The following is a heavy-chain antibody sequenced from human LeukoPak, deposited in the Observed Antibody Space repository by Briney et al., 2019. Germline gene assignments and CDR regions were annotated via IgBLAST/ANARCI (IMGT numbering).Heavy chain of an antibody. CDR3: ARETPRIRYFDS. J-gene: IGHJ4*02. CDR2: ISSTSTYM. D-gene: IGHD2-15*01. CDR1: GFAFSTYS. V-gene: IGHV3-21*01. Sequence: GGSLRLSCAASGFAFSTYSMSWVRQAPRKGLEWVSSISSTSTYMYYADSVQGRFAISRDNAKNSLYLQMNSLRAEDTAVYYCARETPRIRYFDSWGQGTLVTVSS.